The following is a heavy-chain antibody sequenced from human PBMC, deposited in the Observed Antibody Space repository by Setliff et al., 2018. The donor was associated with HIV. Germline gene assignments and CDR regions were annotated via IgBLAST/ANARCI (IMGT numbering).Heavy chain of an antibody. Sequence: SETLSLTCAVSGYSISSGYFWGWIRQPPGKGLEWIGSLYHSGTNFYNPSLKSRVTISLDTSKNQFSLKLHSVTAADTAVYYCARDPPGYGDSNDYWGQGTLVTVSS. CDR1: GYSISSGYF. CDR3: ARDPPGYGDSNDY. CDR2: LYHSGTN. D-gene: IGHD4-17*01. J-gene: IGHJ4*02. V-gene: IGHV4-38-2*02.